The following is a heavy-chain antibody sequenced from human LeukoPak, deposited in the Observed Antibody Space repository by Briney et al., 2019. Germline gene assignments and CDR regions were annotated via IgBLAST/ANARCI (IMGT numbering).Heavy chain of an antibody. J-gene: IGHJ6*03. CDR3: ARDYNYDSSGYPTELPKRYMDV. Sequence: SETLSLTCAVYGGSFSGYYWSWIRQPPGKGLEWIGEINHSGSTNYNPSLKSRVTISVDTSKNQFSLKLSSVTAADTAVYYCARDYNYDSSGYPTELPKRYMDVWGKGTTVTVSS. CDR2: INHSGST. V-gene: IGHV4-34*01. CDR1: GGSFSGYY. D-gene: IGHD3-22*01.